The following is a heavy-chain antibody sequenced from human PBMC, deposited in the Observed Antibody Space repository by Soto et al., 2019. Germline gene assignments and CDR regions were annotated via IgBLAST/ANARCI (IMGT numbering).Heavy chain of an antibody. V-gene: IGHV3-9*01. CDR1: GFTFDDYA. D-gene: IGHD1-26*01. CDR3: AKALELKGYYYYMDV. J-gene: IGHJ6*03. CDR2: ISWNSGSI. Sequence: EVQLVESGGGLVQPGRSLRLSCAASGFTFDDYAMHWVRQAPGKGLEWVSGISWNSGSIGYADSVKGRFTISRDNAKNSLYLQMNSLRVEDTALYYCAKALELKGYYYYMDVWGKGTTVTVSS.